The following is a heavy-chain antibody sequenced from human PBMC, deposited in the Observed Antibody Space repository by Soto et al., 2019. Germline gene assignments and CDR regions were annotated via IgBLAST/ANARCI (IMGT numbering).Heavy chain of an antibody. V-gene: IGHV3-23*01. CDR3: AKVPTYYYDSSGFDY. CDR1: GFTFSSYA. J-gene: IGHJ4*02. Sequence: GGSLRLSCAASGFTFSSYAMSWVRQAPGKGLEWVSAISGSGGSTYYADSVKGRFTISRDNSKNTLYLQMNSLRAEDTAVYYCAKVPTYYYDSSGFDYWGQGTLVTVSS. D-gene: IGHD3-22*01. CDR2: ISGSGGST.